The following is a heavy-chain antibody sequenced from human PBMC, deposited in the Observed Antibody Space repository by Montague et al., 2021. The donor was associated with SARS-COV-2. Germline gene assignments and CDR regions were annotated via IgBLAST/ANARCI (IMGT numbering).Heavy chain of an antibody. CDR3: ARDKGLKRITGTHGFGYYYGMDV. Sequence: SLRLSCAAPGFTFSSYAMHWVRQAPGKGLECVAVISYDGSNKYYADSVKGRFTISRDNSKNTLYLQMNSLRAEDTAVYYCARDKGLKRITGTHGFGYYYGMDVWGQGTTVTVSS. V-gene: IGHV3-30-3*01. J-gene: IGHJ6*02. D-gene: IGHD1-7*01. CDR2: ISYDGSNK. CDR1: GFTFSSYA.